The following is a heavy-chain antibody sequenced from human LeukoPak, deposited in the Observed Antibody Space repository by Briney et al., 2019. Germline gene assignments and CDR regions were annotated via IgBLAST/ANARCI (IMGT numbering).Heavy chain of an antibody. CDR3: ARESIYYYYDKGGMVGGMDV. CDR2: INPNSGGT. J-gene: IGHJ6*02. CDR1: GYTFTGYY. V-gene: IGHV1-2*02. Sequence: ASVKVSCKASGYTFTGYYMHRVRQAPGQGLEWMGWINPNSGGTNYAQKFQGRVTMTRDTSISTAYMELSRLRSDDTAVYYCARESIYYYYDKGGMVGGMDVWGQGTTVTVSS. D-gene: IGHD3-22*01.